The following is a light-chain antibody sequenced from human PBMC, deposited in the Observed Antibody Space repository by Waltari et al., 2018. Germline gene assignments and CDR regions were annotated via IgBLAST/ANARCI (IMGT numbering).Light chain of an antibody. J-gene: IGKJ1*01. V-gene: IGKV3-20*01. CDR2: GAA. CDR3: QQYGSSPWT. Sequence: EIVLTQTPGTLSLSPGERATLSCRASQSVSSSYLAWYQQKPGQAPRVLIHGAANRATGIPDRFSGSGSGTDFTRTISRLEPEDFAVYYCQQYGSSPWTFGQGTKVEIK. CDR1: QSVSSSY.